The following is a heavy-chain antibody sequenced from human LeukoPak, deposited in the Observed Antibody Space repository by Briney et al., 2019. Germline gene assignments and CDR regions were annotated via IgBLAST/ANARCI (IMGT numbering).Heavy chain of an antibody. J-gene: IGHJ4*02. CDR3: ARGGSGTYGAYFDY. CDR2: ISSSGSTI. Sequence: GGSLRLSCAASGFTFSSCEMNWVRQAPGKGLEWVSYISSSGSTIYYADSVKGRFTISRDNAKKSLYLQMNSLRAEDTAVYYCARGGSGTYGAYFDYWGQGTLVTVSS. CDR1: GFTFSSCE. V-gene: IGHV3-48*03. D-gene: IGHD1-26*01.